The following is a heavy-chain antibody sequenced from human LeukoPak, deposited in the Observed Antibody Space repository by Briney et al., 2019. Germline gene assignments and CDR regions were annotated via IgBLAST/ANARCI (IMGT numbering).Heavy chain of an antibody. CDR2: IYYSGST. CDR1: GGSISSSSYY. J-gene: IGHJ4*02. V-gene: IGHV4-39*07. Sequence: PSETLSLTCTVSGGSISSSSYYWGWIRQPPGKGLEWIGSIYYSGSTYYNPSLESRVTISVDTSKNQFSLKLSSVTAADTAVYYCARDLSGSFDYWGQGTLVTVSS. CDR3: ARDLSGSFDY. D-gene: IGHD1-26*01.